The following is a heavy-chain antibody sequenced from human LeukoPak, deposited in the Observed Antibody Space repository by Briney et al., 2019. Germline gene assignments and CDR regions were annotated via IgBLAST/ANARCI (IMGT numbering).Heavy chain of an antibody. V-gene: IGHV4-59*01. CDR2: ISYSGST. CDR3: ARVNGYSDSSGYYLHYFDY. D-gene: IGHD3-22*01. Sequence: SETLSLTCTVSGGSISSYYWTWIRQPPGKGLEWIGYISYSGSTKYNPSLKSRVTISLDTSKNQFSLKLSSVTAADTAVYYCARVNGYSDSSGYYLHYFDYWGQGTLVTVSS. J-gene: IGHJ4*02. CDR1: GGSISSYY.